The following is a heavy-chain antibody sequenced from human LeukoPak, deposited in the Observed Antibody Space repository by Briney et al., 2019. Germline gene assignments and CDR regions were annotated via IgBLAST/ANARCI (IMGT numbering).Heavy chain of an antibody. CDR2: INNYGGST. CDR1: GWTFISYL. CDR3: ARRIQGMAPYYFDY. D-gene: IGHD5-24*01. J-gene: IGHJ4*02. Sequence: GGALTLSCTSSGWTFISYLMHWLRQPPGKGVVGVSRINNYGGSTSYADSVKGRFTISRDNAKNTLYLQMNSLRAEDTAVYYCARRIQGMAPYYFDYWGQGTLVTVSS. V-gene: IGHV3-74*01.